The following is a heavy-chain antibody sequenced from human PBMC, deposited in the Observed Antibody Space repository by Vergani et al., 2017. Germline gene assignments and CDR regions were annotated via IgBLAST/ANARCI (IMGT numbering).Heavy chain of an antibody. CDR3: ARGFRGHTGYYFRYFDN. CDR1: GGSFSNYF. J-gene: IGHJ4*02. Sequence: QVQLQQWGAGLLKPSETLSLTCAVYGGSFSNYFWSWVRQPPGQGLEWIGEVNQRGTANYNPSLKSRVTISTDASKNHFSLKLSSVTAADTAVYYCARGFRGHTGYYFRYFDNWGQGALVAVSS. V-gene: IGHV4-34*01. CDR2: VNQRGTA. D-gene: IGHD3-22*01.